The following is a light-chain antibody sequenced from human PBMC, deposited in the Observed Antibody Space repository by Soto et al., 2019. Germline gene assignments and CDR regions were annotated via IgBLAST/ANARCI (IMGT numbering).Light chain of an antibody. CDR2: GAS. J-gene: IGKJ1*01. CDR1: QSVSSSY. V-gene: IGKV3-20*01. CDR3: QQYGRSPWT. Sequence: ILVTQSPGTLSLSPGERATLSCRASQSVSSSYLAWYQQKPGQAPRLLIYGASSRATGIPDRFSGSGSGTDFTLTISRLEPEDFAVYYCQQYGRSPWTFGQGTKV.